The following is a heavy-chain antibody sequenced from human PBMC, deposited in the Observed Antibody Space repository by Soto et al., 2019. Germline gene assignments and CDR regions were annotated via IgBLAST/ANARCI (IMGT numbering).Heavy chain of an antibody. D-gene: IGHD6-6*01. CDR2: IIPIFGTA. CDR1: GGTFSSYA. J-gene: IGHJ4*02. Sequence: GASVKVSCKASGGTFSSYAISWVRQAPGQGLEWMGGIIPIFGTANYAQKFQGRVTITADESTSTAYMELSSLRSEDTAVYYCACEGRYSSSSREPNDYWGQGTLVTVSS. V-gene: IGHV1-69*13. CDR3: ACEGRYSSSSREPNDY.